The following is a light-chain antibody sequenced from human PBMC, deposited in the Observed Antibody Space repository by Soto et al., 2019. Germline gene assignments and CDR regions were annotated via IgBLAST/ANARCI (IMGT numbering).Light chain of an antibody. J-gene: IGKJ1*01. V-gene: IGKV1-27*01. Sequence: DIQMTQSPSSLSASVGDRVTITCRASQGISNYLAWYQQNPGKVPQLLIYAASTLQSGAPPRFSGSGSGTDFTLTISSRQPEDVATYYCQKDNSAPGTFGQGTKVEIK. CDR3: QKDNSAPGT. CDR1: QGISNY. CDR2: AAS.